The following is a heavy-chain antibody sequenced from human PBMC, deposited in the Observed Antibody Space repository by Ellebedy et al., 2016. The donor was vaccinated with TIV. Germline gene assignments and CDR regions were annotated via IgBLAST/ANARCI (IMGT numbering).Heavy chain of an antibody. CDR2: ISGSGGST. D-gene: IGHD3-10*01. J-gene: IGHJ4*02. Sequence: GESLKISXAASGFTFSSYAMSWVRQAPGKGLEWVSAISGSGGSTYYADSVKGRFTISRDNSKNTLYLQMNSLRAEDTAVYYCASSPITMVRGVGAWLPFDYWGQGTLVTVSS. CDR1: GFTFSSYA. V-gene: IGHV3-23*01. CDR3: ASSPITMVRGVGAWLPFDY.